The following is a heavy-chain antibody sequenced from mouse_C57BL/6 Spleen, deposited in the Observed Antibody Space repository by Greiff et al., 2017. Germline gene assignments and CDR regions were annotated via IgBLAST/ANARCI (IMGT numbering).Heavy chain of an antibody. J-gene: IGHJ1*03. V-gene: IGHV1-81*01. CDR3: ARDYYGSSYDYFDV. CDR1: GYTFTSYG. Sequence: VQLVESGAELARPGASVKLSCKASGYTFTSYGISWVKQRTGQGLEWIGEIYPRSGNTYYNEKFKGKATLTADKSSSTAYMELRSLTSEDSAVYFCARDYYGSSYDYFDVWGTGTTVTVSS. D-gene: IGHD1-1*01. CDR2: IYPRSGNT.